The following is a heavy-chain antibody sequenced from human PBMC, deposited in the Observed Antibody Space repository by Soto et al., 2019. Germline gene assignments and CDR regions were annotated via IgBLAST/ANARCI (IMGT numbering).Heavy chain of an antibody. J-gene: IGHJ6*02. CDR1: GFTFSSYW. CDR2: INSDGSST. V-gene: IGHV3-74*01. CDR3: ARDSGAGMVRFLEWLDNYYYYGMDV. D-gene: IGHD3-3*01. Sequence: PGGSLRLSCAASGFTFSSYWMHWVRQAPGKGLVWVSRINSDGSSTSYADSVKGRFTISRDNAKNSLYLQMNSLRAEDTAVYYCARDSGAGMVRFLEWLDNYYYYGMDVWGQGTTVTVSS.